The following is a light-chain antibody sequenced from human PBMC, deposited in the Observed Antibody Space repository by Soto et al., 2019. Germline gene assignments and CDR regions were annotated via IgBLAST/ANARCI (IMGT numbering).Light chain of an antibody. CDR1: QAVNSW. Sequence: DNQLTQSPSSISASVGDRVTITSRASQAVNSWLAWFQQKPGMAPKLVIYDVSSLQSGVPSRFSGSGSGTEFTLTISSLQPEDFATYYCQQSNNHPISFGQGTRLEIK. CDR2: DVS. V-gene: IGKV1-12*01. CDR3: QQSNNHPIS. J-gene: IGKJ5*01.